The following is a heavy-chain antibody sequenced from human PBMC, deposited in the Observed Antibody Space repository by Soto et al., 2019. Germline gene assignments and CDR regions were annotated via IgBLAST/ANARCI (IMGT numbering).Heavy chain of an antibody. V-gene: IGHV3-9*01. CDR2: ISWNSGSI. CDR3: AKVRRGGGDYFEYFQH. CDR1: GFTFDDYA. Sequence: PGGSLRLSCAASGFTFDDYAMHWVRQAPGKGLEWVSGISWNSGSIGYADSVKGRFTISRDNAKNSLYLQMDSLRAEDTALYYCAKVRRGGGDYFEYFQHWGQGTLVTVSS. J-gene: IGHJ1*01. D-gene: IGHD4-17*01.